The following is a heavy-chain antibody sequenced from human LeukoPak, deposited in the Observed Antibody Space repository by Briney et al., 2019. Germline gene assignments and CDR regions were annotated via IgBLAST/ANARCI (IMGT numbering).Heavy chain of an antibody. CDR2: ISSSSSYI. CDR1: GFSPSDSY. D-gene: IGHD3-22*01. V-gene: IGHV3-11*06. Sequence: GGSLRLSCAVSGFSPSDSYMTWIRQTPGKGLEWVSSISSSSSYIYYADSVKGRFTISRDNAKNSLYLQMNSLRAEDTAVYYCARDVYYDSSGYYHLPPDYWGQGTLVTVSS. CDR3: ARDVYYDSSGYYHLPPDY. J-gene: IGHJ4*02.